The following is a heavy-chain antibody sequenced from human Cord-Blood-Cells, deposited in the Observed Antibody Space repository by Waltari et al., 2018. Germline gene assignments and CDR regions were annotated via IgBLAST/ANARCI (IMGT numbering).Heavy chain of an antibody. CDR2: IYNVGSA. Sequence: QVQLQESGPGLVKPSQTLSLTCTVSGGSISSGSYYWSWIRQPAGKGLEWIGYIYNVGSATYNPSRKSRVTISVDTSKNQFSRKLSSVTAADTAVYYCARAFGEGWFDPWGQGTLVTVSS. J-gene: IGHJ5*02. D-gene: IGHD3-16*01. CDR1: GGSISSGSYY. CDR3: ARAFGEGWFDP. V-gene: IGHV4-61*09.